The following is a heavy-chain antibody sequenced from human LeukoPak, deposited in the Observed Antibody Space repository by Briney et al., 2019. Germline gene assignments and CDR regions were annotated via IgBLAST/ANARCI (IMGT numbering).Heavy chain of an antibody. CDR2: INSDGSST. J-gene: IGHJ6*02. V-gene: IGHV3-74*01. CDR3: ARGVGGHYYGMDV. D-gene: IGHD1-26*01. Sequence: GGSLTLSCAASGFTFSRFHIHWVRQTPGKGLVWVSRINSDGSSTTYADSVKGRFTISRDNAKNKLYLQMNSLRGEDTAVYYCARGVGGHYYGMDVWGQGTTVTVSS. CDR1: GFTFSRFH.